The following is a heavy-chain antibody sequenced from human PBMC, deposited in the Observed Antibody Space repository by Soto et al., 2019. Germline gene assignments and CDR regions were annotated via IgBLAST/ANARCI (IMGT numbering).Heavy chain of an antibody. J-gene: IGHJ4*02. Sequence: ASVKVSCKASGYTFTSYGISWVRQAPGQGLEWMGWISAYNGNTTYAQKLQGRVTMTTDTSTSTAYMELRSLRSDDTAVYYCARAISSSGWYFFYYWGQGTLVTVSS. CDR3: ARAISSSGWYFFYY. CDR1: GYTFTSYG. CDR2: ISAYNGNT. V-gene: IGHV1-18*01. D-gene: IGHD6-19*01.